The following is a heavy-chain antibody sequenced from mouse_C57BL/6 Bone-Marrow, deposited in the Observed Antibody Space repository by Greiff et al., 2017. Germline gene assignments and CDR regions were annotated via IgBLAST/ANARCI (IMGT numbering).Heavy chain of an antibody. CDR1: GYTFTSYW. V-gene: IGHV1-72*01. Sequence: VQLQQPGAELVKPGASVKLSCKASGYTFTSYWMHWVKQRPGRGLEWLGRIDPNCGGTKYNEKFKSKATLTVDKPSSTAYMQLSSLTSEDSAVYYCARGGSSPWFAYWGQGTLVTVSA. CDR3: ARGGSSPWFAY. D-gene: IGHD1-1*01. CDR2: IDPNCGGT. J-gene: IGHJ3*01.